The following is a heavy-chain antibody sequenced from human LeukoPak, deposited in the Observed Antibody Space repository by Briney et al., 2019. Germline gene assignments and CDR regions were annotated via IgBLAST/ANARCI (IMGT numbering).Heavy chain of an antibody. Sequence: PGGSLRLSCSASGFTFSSYAMHWVRQAPGKGLEWVAVISYDGSNKYYADSVKGRFTISRDNSKNTLYLQMNSLRAEDTAVYYCARDRRAGLRYFDWLTNYYYYGMDVWGKGTTVTVSS. V-gene: IGHV3-30*04. D-gene: IGHD3-9*01. CDR2: ISYDGSNK. J-gene: IGHJ6*04. CDR1: GFTFSSYA. CDR3: ARDRRAGLRYFDWLTNYYYYGMDV.